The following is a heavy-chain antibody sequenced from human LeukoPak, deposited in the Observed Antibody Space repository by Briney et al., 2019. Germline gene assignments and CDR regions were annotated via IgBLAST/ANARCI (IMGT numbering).Heavy chain of an antibody. CDR3: AKDLSPNYDFWSGYAFDY. Sequence: GGSLRLSCAASGFTFSSYGMHWVRQAPGKGLEWVAVIWYDGSNKNYADSVKGRFTISRDNSKNTLYLQMHSLRAEDTAVYYCAKDLSPNYDFWSGYAFDYWGQGTLVTVSS. J-gene: IGHJ4*02. CDR2: IWYDGSNK. D-gene: IGHD3-3*01. CDR1: GFTFSSYG. V-gene: IGHV3-33*06.